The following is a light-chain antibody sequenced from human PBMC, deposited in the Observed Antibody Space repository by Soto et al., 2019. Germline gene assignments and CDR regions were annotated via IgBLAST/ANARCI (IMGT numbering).Light chain of an antibody. Sequence: VLTQSPGALSLSPGDSATLSCRTSESVSSNLAWYQQKPGQAPRLIIYGVYSRASGIPDRFFGSGSGTDFTPTINRLEPEDFAVYYCQQYGSSPPLTCGGGTKVDIK. CDR2: GVY. CDR1: ESVSSN. J-gene: IGKJ4*01. CDR3: QQYGSSPPLT. V-gene: IGKV3-20*01.